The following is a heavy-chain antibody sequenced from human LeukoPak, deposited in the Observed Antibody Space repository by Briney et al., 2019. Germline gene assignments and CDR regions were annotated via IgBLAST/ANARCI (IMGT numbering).Heavy chain of an antibody. CDR3: AKSSYYDASGYYREYYFDY. CDR1: GFTFDDYA. Sequence: GGSLRLSCAASGFTFDDYAMHWVRQAPGKGLEWVSSISGSGGSTHYADSVKGRFTISRDKTKNTLYLQMNSLRAEDTAVYYCAKSSYYDASGYYREYYFDYWGQGTLVTVSS. V-gene: IGHV3-23*01. CDR2: ISGSGGST. J-gene: IGHJ4*02. D-gene: IGHD3-22*01.